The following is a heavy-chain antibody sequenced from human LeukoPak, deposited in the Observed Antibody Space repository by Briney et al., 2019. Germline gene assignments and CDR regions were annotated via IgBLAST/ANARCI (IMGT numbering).Heavy chain of an antibody. CDR2: MNPNSGNT. Sequence: GASVTVSCTASGYTFTSYDINWVRQATGQGLEWMGWMNPNSGNTGYAHKFQGRVTMTRNTSISTAYMELSSLRSEDTAVYYCANTIGVATDDAFDIWGQGTMVTVSS. CDR3: ANTIGVATDDAFDI. D-gene: IGHD5-12*01. J-gene: IGHJ3*02. V-gene: IGHV1-8*01. CDR1: GYTFTSYD.